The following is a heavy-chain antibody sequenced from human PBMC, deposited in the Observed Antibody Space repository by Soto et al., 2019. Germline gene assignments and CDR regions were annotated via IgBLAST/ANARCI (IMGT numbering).Heavy chain of an antibody. CDR2: ISYDGSNK. J-gene: IGHJ6*02. Sequence: GGSLRLSCAASGFTFSSYAMHWVRQAPGKGLEWVAVISYDGSNKYYADSVKGRFTISRDNSKNTLYLQMNSLRAEDTAVYYCARDPGPWDIGFMDVWGQGTTVTVSS. D-gene: IGHD5-12*01. V-gene: IGHV3-30-3*01. CDR3: ARDPGPWDIGFMDV. CDR1: GFTFSSYA.